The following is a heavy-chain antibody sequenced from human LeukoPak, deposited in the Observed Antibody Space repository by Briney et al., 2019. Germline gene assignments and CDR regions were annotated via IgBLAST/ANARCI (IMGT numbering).Heavy chain of an antibody. Sequence: SETLSLTCAVYGGSFSGYYWSWIRQPPGKGLEWIGEINHSGSTNYNPPLKSRVTISVDTSKNQFSLKLSSVTAADTAVYYCARSDGDYEYWYFDLWGRGTLVTVSS. CDR2: INHSGST. V-gene: IGHV4-34*01. CDR1: GGSFSGYY. CDR3: ARSDGDYEYWYFDL. D-gene: IGHD4-17*01. J-gene: IGHJ2*01.